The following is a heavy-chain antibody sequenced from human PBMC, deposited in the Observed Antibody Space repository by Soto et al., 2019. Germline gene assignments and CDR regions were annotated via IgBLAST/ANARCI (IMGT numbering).Heavy chain of an antibody. CDR1: GGSFSGYY. J-gene: IGHJ6*02. CDR3: ARRAFYYGMDV. CDR2: INHSGST. V-gene: IGHV4-34*01. Sequence: ETLSLTCAVYGGSFSGYYWSWIRQPPGKGLEWIGEINHSGSTNYNPSLKSRVTISVDTSKNQFSLKLSSVTAADTAVYYCARRAFYYGMDVWGQGTTVTVSS.